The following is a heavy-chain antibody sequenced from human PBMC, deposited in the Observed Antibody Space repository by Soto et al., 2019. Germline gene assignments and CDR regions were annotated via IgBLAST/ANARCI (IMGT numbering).Heavy chain of an antibody. CDR1: GYTFTSYC. CDR3: ARDADYDSSGYYQMERAFDI. V-gene: IGHV1-18*01. CDR2: ISAYNGNT. D-gene: IGHD3-22*01. J-gene: IGHJ3*02. Sequence: GASVKVSCKASGYTFTSYCISWVRQAPGQGLEWMGWISAYNGNTNYAQKLQGRVTMTTDTSTSTAYMELRSLRSDDTAVYYCARDADYDSSGYYQMERAFDIWGQGTMVTVSS.